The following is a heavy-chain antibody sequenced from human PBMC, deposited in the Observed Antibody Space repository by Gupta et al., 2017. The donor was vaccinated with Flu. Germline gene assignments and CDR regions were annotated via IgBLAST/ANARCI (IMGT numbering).Heavy chain of an antibody. CDR2: ITSSGRTA. V-gene: IGHV3-11*01. CDR1: GFIFTDYF. J-gene: IGHJ6*03. D-gene: IGHD3-22*01. CDR3: ARERRDLDRGYYYNHRDV. Sequence: QEQLVESGGDLVKPGGSLRLSCAASGFIFTDYFMSWIRQAPGKGLEGVAYITSSGRTAYYADSVKGRFNVSRDNTKKSVYLQMGRLRADDTATYYWARERRDLDRGYYYNHRDVWGKGATGVVSS.